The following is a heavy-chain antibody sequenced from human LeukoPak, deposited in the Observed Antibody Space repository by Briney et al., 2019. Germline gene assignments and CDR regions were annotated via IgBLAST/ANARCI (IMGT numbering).Heavy chain of an antibody. CDR1: GYTFTSYG. CDR3: ARSQIVVASYNWFDP. D-gene: IGHD3-22*01. V-gene: IGHV1-18*01. CDR2: ISAYNGNT. J-gene: IGHJ5*02. Sequence: ASVKVSCKASGYTFTSYGISWVRQAPGQGLEWMGWISAYNGNTNYAQKLQGRVTMTTDTSTSTAYMELRSLRSDDTAVYYCARSQIVVASYNWFDPWGQGTLVTVSS.